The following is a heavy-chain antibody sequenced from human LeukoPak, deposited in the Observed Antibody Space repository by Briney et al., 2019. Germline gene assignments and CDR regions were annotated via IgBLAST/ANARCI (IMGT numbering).Heavy chain of an antibody. CDR1: GGSISSGGYY. CDR2: IYYSGST. D-gene: IGHD2-15*01. Sequence: PSETLSLTCTVSGGSISSGGYYWSWIRQHPGKGLEWIGYIYYSGSTNYNPSLKSRVTMSVDTSKNQFSLKLSSVTAADTAVYYCARDGVVVVAASRGLNWFDPWGQGTLVTVSS. J-gene: IGHJ5*02. V-gene: IGHV4-61*08. CDR3: ARDGVVVVAASRGLNWFDP.